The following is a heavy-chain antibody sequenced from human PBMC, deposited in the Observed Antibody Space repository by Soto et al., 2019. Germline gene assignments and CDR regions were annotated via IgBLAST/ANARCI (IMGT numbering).Heavy chain of an antibody. Sequence: QVQLVESGGGVVQPGRSLRLSCAASGFTFSSYAMHWVRQAPGKGLEWVAVISYDGSNKYYADSVKGRFTISRDNSKNTLYLQMNSLRADDTAVYYCARDRSTSPELYSSSWYRLDYWGQGTLVTVSS. CDR3: ARDRSTSPELYSSSWYRLDY. CDR1: GFTFSSYA. CDR2: ISYDGSNK. V-gene: IGHV3-30-3*01. D-gene: IGHD6-13*01. J-gene: IGHJ4*02.